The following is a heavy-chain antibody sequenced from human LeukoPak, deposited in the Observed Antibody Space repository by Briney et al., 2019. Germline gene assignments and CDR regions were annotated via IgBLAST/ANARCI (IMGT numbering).Heavy chain of an antibody. CDR1: GYYFATYW. J-gene: IGHJ5*02. Sequence: GESLKISCKGSGYYFATYWIGWVRQMPGKGLEWMGIIYPGDSDTRYSPSFQGQVTISADKSITTAYLQWSSLKASDTAVYYCARRGGNWFDPWGQGTLVTVSS. V-gene: IGHV5-51*01. CDR3: ARRGGNWFDP. CDR2: IYPGDSDT. D-gene: IGHD3-16*01.